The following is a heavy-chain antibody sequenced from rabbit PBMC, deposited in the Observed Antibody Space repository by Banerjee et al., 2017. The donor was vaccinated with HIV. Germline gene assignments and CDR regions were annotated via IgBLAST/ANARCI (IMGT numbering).Heavy chain of an antibody. CDR3: VRYGSCGYPRALKL. CDR1: GFDFSTCG. Sequence: QEQLVESGGGLVKPGESLKLSCKASGFDFSTCGVSWVRQVLGKGLEWIGYIHPDFSSTDYASWVKGRFTISSDKAQNTVYLQMNSLTAADTATYFCVRYGSCGYPRALKLWGPGTLVTVS. V-gene: IGHV1S47*01. J-gene: IGHJ4*01. D-gene: IGHD5-1*01. CDR2: IHPDFSST.